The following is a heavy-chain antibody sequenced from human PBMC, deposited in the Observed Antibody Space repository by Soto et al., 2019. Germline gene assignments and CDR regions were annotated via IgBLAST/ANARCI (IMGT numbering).Heavy chain of an antibody. CDR1: GFTFSSYA. Sequence: PGGSLRLSCAASGFTFSSYAMSWVRQAPGKGLEWVSAISGSGGSTYYADSVKGRFTISRDNSKNTLYLQMNSLRAEDTAVYYCAKDYGGCGGRERPFDYWGQGTLVTVSS. CDR2: ISGSGGST. CDR3: AKDYGGCGGRERPFDY. J-gene: IGHJ4*02. V-gene: IGHV3-23*01. D-gene: IGHD2-21*01.